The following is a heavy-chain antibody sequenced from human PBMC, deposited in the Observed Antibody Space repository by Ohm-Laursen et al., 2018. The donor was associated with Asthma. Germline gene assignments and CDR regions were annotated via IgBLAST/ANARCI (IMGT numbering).Heavy chain of an antibody. D-gene: IGHD2-21*02. Sequence: GSLRLSCAASGFTFSSYIMNWVRQAPGKGLEWVSYISSSSSTIYYADSVKGRFTISRDNAKNSLYLQMSSLRGDDTAVYYCASCGGDCFYFDYWGQGTLVTVSS. CDR1: GFTFSSYI. CDR3: ASCGGDCFYFDY. V-gene: IGHV3-48*01. CDR2: ISSSSSTI. J-gene: IGHJ4*02.